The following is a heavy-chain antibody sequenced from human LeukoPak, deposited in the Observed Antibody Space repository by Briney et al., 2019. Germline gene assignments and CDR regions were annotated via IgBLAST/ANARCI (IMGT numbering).Heavy chain of an antibody. V-gene: IGHV1-24*01. D-gene: IGHD2-21*02. Sequence: ASVKVSSKVSGYTLTELSMHWVRQAPGKGLEWMGGFDPEDGETIYAQKFQGRVTMTEDTSTDTAYMELSSLRSEDTAVYYCATDIVVVTALKFDFWGQGTLHTVSS. CDR1: GYTLTELS. J-gene: IGHJ4*02. CDR3: ATDIVVVTALKFDF. CDR2: FDPEDGET.